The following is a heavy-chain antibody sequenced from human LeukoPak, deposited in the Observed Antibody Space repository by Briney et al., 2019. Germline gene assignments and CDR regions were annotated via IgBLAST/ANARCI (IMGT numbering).Heavy chain of an antibody. V-gene: IGHV3-23*01. Sequence: GGSLRLSCAASGFTFSSYAMSWVRQAPGKGLEWVSAISGSGGSTYYADSVKGRFTISRDNAKNSLYLQMNSLRAEDTAVYYCAREDYYDSSGYYYSGYWGQGTLVTVSS. CDR3: AREDYYDSSGYYYSGY. CDR1: GFTFSSYA. J-gene: IGHJ4*02. D-gene: IGHD3-22*01. CDR2: ISGSGGST.